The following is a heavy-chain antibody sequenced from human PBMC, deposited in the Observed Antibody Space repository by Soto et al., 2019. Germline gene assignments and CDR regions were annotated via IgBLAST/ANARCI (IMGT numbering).Heavy chain of an antibody. CDR1: GGSISSNNW. J-gene: IGHJ4*02. CDR3: ARGLILDY. Sequence: QVQLQESGPGLVKPSGTLSLTCAVSGGSISSNNWWSWVRQPPGKGLEWIGEIYHSGSTNYNPSLKSRVTLSVDNSKNQFSLKRSPVTAADTAVFYCARGLILDYWGQGTLVTVSS. D-gene: IGHD3-16*01. V-gene: IGHV4-4*02. CDR2: IYHSGST.